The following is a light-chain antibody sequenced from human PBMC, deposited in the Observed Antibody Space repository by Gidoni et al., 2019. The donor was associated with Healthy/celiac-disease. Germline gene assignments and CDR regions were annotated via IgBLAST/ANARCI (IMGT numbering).Light chain of an antibody. J-gene: IGKJ5*01. CDR3: QQRSNWPQAPIT. CDR1: QSVSSY. V-gene: IGKV3-11*02. Sequence: ILLTPSPAPLSLSPGERATRSCRASQSVSSYLAWYQQKPGNAPRLLIYDASNGATGIPARFSGSGAGRDGTDIISSIRREEFEDYDGQQRSNWPQAPITFGQGTRLEIK. CDR2: DAS.